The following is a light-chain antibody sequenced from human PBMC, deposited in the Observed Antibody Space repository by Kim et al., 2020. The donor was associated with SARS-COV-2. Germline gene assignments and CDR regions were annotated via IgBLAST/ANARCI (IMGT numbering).Light chain of an antibody. CDR2: RTN. CDR1: TSNIENKF. CDR3: ASWDDSLKGRV. V-gene: IGLV1-47*01. Sequence: ELTQPPSASGTPGQRVIISCSGGTSNIENKFVYWYQQLPGAAPKLLIFRTNQRASGVPDRFSGSKSGTSASLAISGLRSEDEADYYCASWDDSLKGRVFGGGTKLTVL. J-gene: IGLJ3*02.